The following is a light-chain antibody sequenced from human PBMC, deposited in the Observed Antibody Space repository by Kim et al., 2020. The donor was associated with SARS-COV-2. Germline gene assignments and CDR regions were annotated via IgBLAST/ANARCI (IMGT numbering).Light chain of an antibody. CDR2: GKN. Sequence: AWGQTVRSTCQGDSLRSYYASWYKQKPGQAPVLVIYGKNNRPSGIPDRFSGSSSGNTASLTITGAQAEDEADYYCNSRDSSGNHLVFGGGTQLTVL. J-gene: IGLJ3*02. CDR3: NSRDSSGNHLV. CDR1: SLRSYY. V-gene: IGLV3-19*01.